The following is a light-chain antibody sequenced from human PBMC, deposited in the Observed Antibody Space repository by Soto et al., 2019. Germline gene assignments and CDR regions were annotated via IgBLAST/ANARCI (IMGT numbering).Light chain of an antibody. V-gene: IGKV3-20*01. Sequence: EIVLTQSPGTLSLSPGEIATLSCRASQSISGTDLAWYQQKPGRAPRILIDGASNRATGIPDSFRGSGAGTDFTLTISNLEPEDFALYYCQHYGISPPWTFGQGPKVEIK. CDR2: GAS. CDR3: QHYGISPPWT. J-gene: IGKJ1*01. CDR1: QSISGTD.